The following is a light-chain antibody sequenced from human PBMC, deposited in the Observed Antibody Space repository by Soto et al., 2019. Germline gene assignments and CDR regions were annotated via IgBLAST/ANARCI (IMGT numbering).Light chain of an antibody. CDR1: SSDLGSYNL. J-gene: IGLJ3*02. CDR3: CSYAGSSTSWV. CDR2: EVN. V-gene: IGLV2-23*02. Sequence: HSVLTQPASVSGSPGQSLTISCTGTSSDLGSYNLVSWYQQHPGKAPKLMIYEVNKRPSGVSNRFSASKSGNTASLTISGLQAEDEADYYCCSYAGSSTSWVFGGGTKVTVL.